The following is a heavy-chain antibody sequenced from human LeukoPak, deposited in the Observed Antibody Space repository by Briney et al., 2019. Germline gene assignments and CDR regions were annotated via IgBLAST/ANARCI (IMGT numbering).Heavy chain of an antibody. CDR2: IYYSGST. CDR1: GGSISSSSYY. D-gene: IGHD3-3*01. Sequence: SETLSLXCTVSGGSISSSSYYWGWIRQPPVKGLEWIGSIYYSGSTYYNPSLKSRVTISVDTSKNQFSLKLSSVTAADTAVYYCARVSGVVDYWGQGTLVTVSS. CDR3: ARVSGVVDY. J-gene: IGHJ4*02. V-gene: IGHV4-39*01.